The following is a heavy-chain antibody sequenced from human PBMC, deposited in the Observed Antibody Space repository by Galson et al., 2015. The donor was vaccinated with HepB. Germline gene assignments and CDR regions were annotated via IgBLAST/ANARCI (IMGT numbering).Heavy chain of an antibody. CDR2: ISYDGSNK. V-gene: IGHV3-30*18. J-gene: IGHJ6*02. CDR1: GFTFSSYG. Sequence: SLRLSCAASGFTFSSYGMHWVRQAPGKGLEWVAVISYDGSNKYYADSVKGRFTISRDNSKNTLYLQMNSLGAEDTAVYYCAKDQDWGSSFSVAYGMDVWGQGTTVTVSS. D-gene: IGHD7-27*01. CDR3: AKDQDWGSSFSVAYGMDV.